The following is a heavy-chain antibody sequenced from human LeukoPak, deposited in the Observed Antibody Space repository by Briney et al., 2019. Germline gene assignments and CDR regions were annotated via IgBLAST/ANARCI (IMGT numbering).Heavy chain of an antibody. CDR3: ARVVDYGGTYDAFDI. D-gene: IGHD4-23*01. CDR2: INPSGGST. CDR1: GYTFTSYY. Sequence: ASVKVSCKASGYTFTSYYMHWVRQAPGQGLEWMGIINPSGGSTSYAQKFQGRVTMTRDTSISTAYMELSRLRSDDTAVYYCARVVDYGGTYDAFDIWGQGTMVTVSS. J-gene: IGHJ3*02. V-gene: IGHV1-46*01.